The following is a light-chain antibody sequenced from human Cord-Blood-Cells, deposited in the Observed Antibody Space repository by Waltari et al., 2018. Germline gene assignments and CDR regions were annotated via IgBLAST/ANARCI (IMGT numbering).Light chain of an antibody. CDR2: WAS. CDR1: QSVLYSSNNKNY. Sequence: NCKSSQSVLYSSNNKNYLAWYQQKPGQPPKLLIYWASTRESGVPDRFSGSGSGTDFTLTISSLQAEDVAVYYCQQYYSTPITFGQGTRLEIK. CDR3: QQYYSTPIT. V-gene: IGKV4-1*01. J-gene: IGKJ5*01.